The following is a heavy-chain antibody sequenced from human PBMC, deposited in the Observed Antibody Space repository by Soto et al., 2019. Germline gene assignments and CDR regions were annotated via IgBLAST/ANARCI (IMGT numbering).Heavy chain of an antibody. Sequence: PGGSLRLSCAASGFTFSSYAMHWVRQAPGKGLEWVAVISYDGSNKYYADSVKGRFTISRDNSKNTLYLQMNSLRAEDTAVYYCARGPLLLWFGNYAFDIWGQGTMVTVSS. CDR2: ISYDGSNK. V-gene: IGHV3-30-3*01. CDR3: ARGPLLLWFGNYAFDI. J-gene: IGHJ3*02. D-gene: IGHD3-10*01. CDR1: GFTFSSYA.